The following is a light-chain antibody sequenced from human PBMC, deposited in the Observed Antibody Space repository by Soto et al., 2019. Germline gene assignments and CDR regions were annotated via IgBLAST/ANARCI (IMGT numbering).Light chain of an antibody. Sequence: QSALTQHPSASGSPGQSVTISCTGTSSDVGRYNYVSWYQQHPGKAPKLMIYEVSKRPSGIPDRFSGSKFGNTASLTVSGLQAEDEAHYYCSSYAGINNFDVVFGGGTKLTVL. CDR1: SSDVGRYNY. CDR2: EVS. J-gene: IGLJ2*01. CDR3: SSYAGINNFDVV. V-gene: IGLV2-8*01.